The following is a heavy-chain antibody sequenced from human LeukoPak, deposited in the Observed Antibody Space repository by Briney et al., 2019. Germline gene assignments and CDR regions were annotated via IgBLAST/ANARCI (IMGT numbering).Heavy chain of an antibody. CDR1: GGTFSSYA. V-gene: IGHV1-18*01. CDR3: ARGRGDYFSYYYMDV. Sequence: ASVEVSCKASGGTFSSYAISWVRQAPGQGLEWMGWISAYNGNTNYAQKLQGRVTMTTDTSTSTAYMELRSLRSDDTAVYYCARGRGDYFSYYYMDVWGKGTTVTISS. D-gene: IGHD4-17*01. J-gene: IGHJ6*03. CDR2: ISAYNGNT.